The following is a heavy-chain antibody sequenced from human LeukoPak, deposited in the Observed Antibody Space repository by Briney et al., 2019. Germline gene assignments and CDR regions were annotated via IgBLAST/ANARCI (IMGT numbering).Heavy chain of an antibody. Sequence: PSETLSLTCSVSGGSISSSSYHWDWIRQPPGKGLEWNGSLSYRGSTYSNPPLKTPVTISVGTSKNQFSLKLSSVTAADTAVYYCARRYGSFDYWGQGTLVTVSS. CDR2: LSYRGST. V-gene: IGHV4-39*01. J-gene: IGHJ4*02. D-gene: IGHD2-15*01. CDR1: GGSISSSSYH. CDR3: ARRYGSFDY.